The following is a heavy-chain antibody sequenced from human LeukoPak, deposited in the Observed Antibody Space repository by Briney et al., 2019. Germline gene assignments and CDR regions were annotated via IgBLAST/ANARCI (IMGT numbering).Heavy chain of an antibody. CDR2: ISAYNGDT. CDR3: ARFSLGAAAAGFDP. CDR1: GYTFTSSA. J-gene: IGHJ5*02. V-gene: IGHV1-18*01. Sequence: APVKVSCKASGYTFTSSAITWVRQAPGQGPEWMAWISAYNGDTRYAQTLQGRVTMTTDTSTSTAYMELRSLRFDDTAVHHCARFSLGAAAAGFDPWGQGTLVTVSS. D-gene: IGHD6-13*01.